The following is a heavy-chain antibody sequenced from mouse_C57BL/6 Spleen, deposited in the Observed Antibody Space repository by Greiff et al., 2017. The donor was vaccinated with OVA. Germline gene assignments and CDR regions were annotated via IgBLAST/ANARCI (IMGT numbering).Heavy chain of an antibody. CDR2: IYPGDGDT. CDR3: ESSVYYGDFGGFAY. V-gene: IGHV1-82*01. CDR1: GYAFSSSW. J-gene: IGHJ3*01. D-gene: IGHD2-13*01. Sequence: VQLQQPGPELVKPGASVKISCKASGYAFSSSWMNWVKQRPGKGLEWIGRIYPGDGDTNYNGKFKGKATLTADKSSSTAYMQLSSLTSEDSAVYFCESSVYYGDFGGFAYWGQGTLVTVSA.